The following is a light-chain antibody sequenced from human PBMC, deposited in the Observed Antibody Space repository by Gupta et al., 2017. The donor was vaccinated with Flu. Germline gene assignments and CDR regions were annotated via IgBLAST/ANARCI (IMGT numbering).Light chain of an antibody. CDR1: SSDIGGFNL. J-gene: IGLJ2*01. Sequence: QSALTQPASVSGSPGQSITISCTGSSSDIGGFNLVSWYQLHPDKAPKLLIFEAYKRPSGVSNRFSGSKSGNTASLTISGLQAEDYGDYYCCSYAGSSTLIFGGGTKLTVL. CDR2: EAY. CDR3: CSYAGSSTLI. V-gene: IGLV2-23*01.